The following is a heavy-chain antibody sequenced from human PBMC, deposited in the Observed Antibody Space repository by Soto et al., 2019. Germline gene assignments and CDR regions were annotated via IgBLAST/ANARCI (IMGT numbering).Heavy chain of an antibody. D-gene: IGHD2-8*01. CDR1: GFTFSSAW. V-gene: IGHV3-15*01. Sequence: PGGSLRLSCAASGFTFSSAWMSWVRQAPGKGLEWVGRIKSKTDGGTTDYAAPVKGRFTISRDDSKNTLYPQLNSLKTADTAVYYCTTDEVWCTNGFCRYYYYGMDVWGQGTTVTVSS. CDR3: TTDEVWCTNGFCRYYYYGMDV. J-gene: IGHJ6*02. CDR2: IKSKTDGGTT.